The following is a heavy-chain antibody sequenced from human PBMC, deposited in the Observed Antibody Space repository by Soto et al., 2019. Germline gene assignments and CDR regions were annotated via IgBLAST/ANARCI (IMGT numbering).Heavy chain of an antibody. CDR1: GFTFSDYY. D-gene: IGHD6-13*01. CDR2: ISSSGSTI. J-gene: IGHJ4*02. V-gene: IGHV3-11*01. CDR3: ARVRAEQEQVHSGVGYYFDY. Sequence: QVQLVESGGGLVKPGGSLRLSCAASGFTFSDYYMSWIRQAPGKGLEWVSYISSSGSTIYYADSVKGRFTISRDNAKNSLYLQMNSLRAEDTAVYYCARVRAEQEQVHSGVGYYFDYWGQGTLVTVSS.